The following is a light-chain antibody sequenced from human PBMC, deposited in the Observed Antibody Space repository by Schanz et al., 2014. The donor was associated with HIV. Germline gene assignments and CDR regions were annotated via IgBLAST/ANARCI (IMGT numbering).Light chain of an antibody. J-gene: IGKJ1*01. CDR1: QDVSGY. CDR3: QQYGSPPRT. CDR2: DTS. Sequence: IVLTQSPVTLSLSPGERATLSCRASQDVSGYLAWYQQKIGQPPRLLIYDTSNRATGIPARFSGRGSGTDFTLTISSLEPEDFAVFYCQQYGSPPRTFGQGTKVEI. V-gene: IGKV3-11*01.